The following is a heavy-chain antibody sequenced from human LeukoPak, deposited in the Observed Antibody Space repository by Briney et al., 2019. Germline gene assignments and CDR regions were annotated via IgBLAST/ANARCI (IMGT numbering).Heavy chain of an antibody. J-gene: IGHJ5*02. CDR1: GDSVSSTSAA. V-gene: IGHV6-1*01. Sequence: SQTLSLTCAISGDSVSSTSAAWNWIRLSPSRGLEWLGRTYYNSRWYYDYGVSVKGRITVSPDTSKNQFSLQLKSVTPEDSAVYYCASGAYCSGGGCQNWFDPWGQGTLHSVSS. CDR2: TYYNSRWYY. D-gene: IGHD2-8*02. CDR3: ASGAYCSGGGCQNWFDP.